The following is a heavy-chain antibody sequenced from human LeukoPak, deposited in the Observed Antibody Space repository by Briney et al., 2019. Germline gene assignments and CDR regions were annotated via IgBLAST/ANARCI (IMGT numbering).Heavy chain of an antibody. Sequence: GGSLRLSCAASGFTFSGYYMGWIRQAPRKGLEWVSYIRGSGGDIHYADSVKGRFTISRDNAKSSLYLQMNSLRAEDTAVYYCARDIVAAGLFFDYWGQGTLVTVSS. CDR1: GFTFSGYY. V-gene: IGHV3-11*04. D-gene: IGHD6-13*01. CDR2: IRGSGGDI. CDR3: ARDIVAAGLFFDY. J-gene: IGHJ4*02.